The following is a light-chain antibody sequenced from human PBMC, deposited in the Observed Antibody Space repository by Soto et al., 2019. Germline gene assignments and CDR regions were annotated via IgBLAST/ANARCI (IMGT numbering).Light chain of an antibody. CDR3: QKYNSAPLT. J-gene: IGKJ4*01. CDR2: ATS. V-gene: IGKV1-27*01. Sequence: DVQMTQSPSSLSAFLGDSVTITFRASQGIAPYLAWFQQKPGKVPKLLIYATSTLQSGVPSRFSGSGSGTDFTLTISSLQPEDVGTYYCQKYNSAPLTFGGGTKVDIK. CDR1: QGIAPY.